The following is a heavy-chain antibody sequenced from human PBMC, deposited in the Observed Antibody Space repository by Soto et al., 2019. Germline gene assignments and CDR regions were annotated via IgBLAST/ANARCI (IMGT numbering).Heavy chain of an antibody. D-gene: IGHD4-17*01. J-gene: IGHJ5*02. CDR1: GGSISSGGYY. Sequence: QVQLQESGPGLVKPSQTLSLTCTVSGGSISSGGYYWSWIRQHPGKGLEWIGYIYYSGSTYYNPSLKSRVTTSVDTSKNQFSLKLSSVTAEDKAVYYCARVDDYGNRWGWFDPWGQGNLVTVSS. V-gene: IGHV4-31*03. CDR3: ARVDDYGNRWGWFDP. CDR2: IYYSGST.